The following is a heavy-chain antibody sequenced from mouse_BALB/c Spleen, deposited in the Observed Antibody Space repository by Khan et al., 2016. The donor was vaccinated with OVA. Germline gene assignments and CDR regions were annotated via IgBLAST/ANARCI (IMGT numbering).Heavy chain of an antibody. Sequence: EVELVESGGDLVKPGGSLRLSCAASGYTFSTYGMSWVRQPPAKRMEWVATINSDGDYTYYPDSVKGRFTISRNKAENTLYLQMSSLNSEDTAIYSYASHLTGSFAYWGQGTLVTVSA. V-gene: IGHV5-6*01. J-gene: IGHJ3*01. CDR1: GYTFSTYG. CDR3: ASHLTGSFAY. CDR2: INSDGDYT. D-gene: IGHD4-1*01.